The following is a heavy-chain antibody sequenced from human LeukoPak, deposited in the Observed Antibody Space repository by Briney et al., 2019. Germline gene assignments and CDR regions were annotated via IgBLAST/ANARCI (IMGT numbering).Heavy chain of an antibody. CDR2: MNPNSGNT. D-gene: IGHD6-13*01. CDR1: GYTFTSYG. V-gene: IGHV1-8*02. CDR3: ARVRSPYSSSWGRGANWFDP. Sequence: ASVKVSCKASGYTFTSYGINWVRQATGQGLEWMGWMNPNSGNTGYAQKFQGRVTMTRNTSISTAYMELSSLRSEDTAVYYCARVRSPYSSSWGRGANWFDPWGQGTLVTVSS. J-gene: IGHJ5*02.